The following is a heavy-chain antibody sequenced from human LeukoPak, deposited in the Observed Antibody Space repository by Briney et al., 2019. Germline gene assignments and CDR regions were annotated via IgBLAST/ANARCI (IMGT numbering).Heavy chain of an antibody. CDR2: ISRGGIS. D-gene: IGHD1-1*01. Sequence: PGGSLRLSCAASGFTFSVYDMYWIRQSPGKGLECVSVISRGGISYYADSVKGRFTISRDNSKNTLHLQMNSLRAEDTAVYYCSKKGQADDDGKPDWGQGTLVTVSP. CDR1: GFTFSVYD. CDR3: SKKGQADDDGKPD. V-gene: IGHV3-23*01. J-gene: IGHJ4*02.